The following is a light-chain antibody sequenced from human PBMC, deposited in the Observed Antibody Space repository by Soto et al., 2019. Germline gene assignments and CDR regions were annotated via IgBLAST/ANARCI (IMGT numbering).Light chain of an antibody. J-gene: IGLJ1*01. CDR1: SSDVGGYNY. CDR3: SSYTSSSTRV. Sequence: QSVLTQPASVSGSPGQSITISCTGTSSDVGGYNYVSWYQQHPGKAPKLMIYDVSIRPSGVSNRFSGSKSGNTASLTISGLQADDEADYYCSSYTSSSTRVFGTGTKLTVL. V-gene: IGLV2-14*01. CDR2: DVS.